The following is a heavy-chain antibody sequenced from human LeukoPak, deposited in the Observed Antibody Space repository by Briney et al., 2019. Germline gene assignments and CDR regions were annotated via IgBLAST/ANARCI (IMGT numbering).Heavy chain of an antibody. Sequence: SVKVSCKASGGTFSSYAISWVRQAPGQGLEWMGGIIPIFGTANYAQKFQGRVTITADESTSTAYMELSSLRSEDTAVYYCARVGIEAAAGTGWFDPWGQGTLLTVSS. V-gene: IGHV1-69*13. CDR1: GGTFSSYA. CDR3: ARVGIEAAAGTGWFDP. CDR2: IIPIFGTA. J-gene: IGHJ5*02. D-gene: IGHD6-13*01.